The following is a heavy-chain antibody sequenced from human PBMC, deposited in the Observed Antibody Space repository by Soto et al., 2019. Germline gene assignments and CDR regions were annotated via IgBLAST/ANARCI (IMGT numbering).Heavy chain of an antibody. CDR2: MYYSGGS. Sequence: QVQLQEWGPGLVKPSETLSLTCTVSGASMNNYYGSWVRQPPGKGLEWIGYMYYSGGSNSNPSLKSRVTISVDTSKNQTPLKLTSVTAADTAVYSCVRSGHSFGGVMWGQGTLVTVSS. J-gene: IGHJ4*02. CDR1: GASMNNYY. D-gene: IGHD3-16*01. V-gene: IGHV4-59*01. CDR3: VRSGHSFGGVM.